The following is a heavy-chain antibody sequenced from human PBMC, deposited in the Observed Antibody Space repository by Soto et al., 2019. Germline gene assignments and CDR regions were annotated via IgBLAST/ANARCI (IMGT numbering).Heavy chain of an antibody. V-gene: IGHV4-59*01. J-gene: IGHJ4*02. Sequence: SETLSLTCTVSGGSIMHYHWSWIRQPPGKGLEWIGYVYYSGSTNYNPSFRSRASSSVDMSKNQFSLKLTSVTAADTALYFCARDSSSWPYYFDSWGQGALVTVSS. CDR3: ARDSSSWPYYFDS. CDR1: GGSIMHYH. D-gene: IGHD6-13*01. CDR2: VYYSGST.